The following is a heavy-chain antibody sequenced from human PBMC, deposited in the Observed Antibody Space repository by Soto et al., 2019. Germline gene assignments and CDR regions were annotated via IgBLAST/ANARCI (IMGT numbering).Heavy chain of an antibody. D-gene: IGHD2-15*01. Sequence: VVCLEISCKGSGYGFTSYWIGWVRQIPGKGLEWMGIIYPFDSDTRYSPSFQGQVTISDDKSISTAYLQWSSLKASDTAMYYCARPATAPFYYPGMEVWGKGTTVNVSP. V-gene: IGHV5-51*01. J-gene: IGHJ6*04. CDR2: IYPFDSDT. CDR3: ARPATAPFYYPGMEV. CDR1: GYGFTSYW.